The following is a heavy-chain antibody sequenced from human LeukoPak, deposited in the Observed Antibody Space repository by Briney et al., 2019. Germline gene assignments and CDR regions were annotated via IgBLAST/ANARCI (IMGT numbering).Heavy chain of an antibody. Sequence: ASVKVSCKASGITFNYCTISWVRQAPGQGLEWMGRIIPMFGTADYAQKFQGRVTMTTDESTNTAYMELSSLRSEDTAVYYCARDPVPRSSGLQYWGQGTLVTVPS. CDR1: GITFNYCT. V-gene: IGHV1-69*05. CDR2: IIPMFGTA. J-gene: IGHJ4*02. D-gene: IGHD3-22*01. CDR3: ARDPVPRSSGLQY.